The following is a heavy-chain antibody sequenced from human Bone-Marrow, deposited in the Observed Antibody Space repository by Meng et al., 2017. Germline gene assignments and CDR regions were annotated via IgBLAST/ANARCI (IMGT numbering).Heavy chain of an antibody. V-gene: IGHV3-23*01. CDR2: ISTSGRIT. CDR3: AKGGGNDY. D-gene: IGHD4-23*01. J-gene: IGHJ4*02. Sequence: GESLKISCAASGFTVSSNEMNWVRQAPGKGLEWVSVISTSGRITYYADSVKGRFTISRDNSKNTLYLQMNSLRAEDTAVYYCAKGGGNDYWGQGTLVTVSS. CDR1: GFTVSSNE.